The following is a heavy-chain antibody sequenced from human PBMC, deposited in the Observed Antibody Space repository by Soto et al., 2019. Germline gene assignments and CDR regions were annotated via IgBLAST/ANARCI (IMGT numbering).Heavy chain of an antibody. CDR1: GYTFTTYW. J-gene: IGHJ4*02. CDR3: ARHQGPDYYDSSGHLDY. Sequence: PGESLKISCTVSGYTFTTYWIGWVRQMPGKGLEWMGIIYPGDSDTIYSPSFQGQVTISADKSIFTASLQWRSLKASDTAVYYCARHQGPDYYDSSGHLDYWGQGTPVTVSS. D-gene: IGHD3-22*01. V-gene: IGHV5-51*01. CDR2: IYPGDSDT.